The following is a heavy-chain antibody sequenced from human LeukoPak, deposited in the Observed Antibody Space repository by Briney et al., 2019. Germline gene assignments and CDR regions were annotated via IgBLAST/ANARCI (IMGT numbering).Heavy chain of an antibody. D-gene: IGHD6-13*01. V-gene: IGHV3-66*01. J-gene: IGHJ4*02. CDR2: IYGGGST. CDR1: GFTVSSSC. Sequence: GGSLRVSCAASGFTVSSSCMSWVRQAPGKGLEWVSLIYGGGSTSYADSVKGRFTISRDNSKNTLYLQMSGLRAEDTAVYYCARAPSTVRSWYYFDYWGQGTLVTVSS. CDR3: ARAPSTVRSWYYFDY.